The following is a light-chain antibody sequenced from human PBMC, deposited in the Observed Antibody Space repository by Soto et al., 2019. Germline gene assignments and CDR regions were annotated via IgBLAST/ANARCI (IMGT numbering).Light chain of an antibody. CDR3: SSYTSSSTLLV. J-gene: IGLJ1*01. V-gene: IGLV2-14*01. CDR1: SSDVGGYNY. CDR2: DVS. Sequence: QSVLTQPASGSGSPGQSITISCTGTSSDVGGYNYVSWYQQHPGKAPKLMIYDVSNRPSGVSNRFSGSKSGNTASLTISGLQAEDQADYYCSSYTSSSTLLVFGTGTKVTV.